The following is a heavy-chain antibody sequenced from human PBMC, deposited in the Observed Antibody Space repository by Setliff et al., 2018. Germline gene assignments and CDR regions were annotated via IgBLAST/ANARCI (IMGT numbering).Heavy chain of an antibody. Sequence: PSETLSLTCTVSGGSVSGYYWSWIRQPPGKGLEWIGYIYASGITNYNPSLKSRVTISVDTSKNQFSLHLTSVTAADTAVYYCAREVGTSTSSDAFDVWGQGMMVTVSS. V-gene: IGHV4-4*08. CDR1: GGSVSGYY. CDR2: IYASGIT. CDR3: AREVGTSTSSDAFDV. D-gene: IGHD1-26*01. J-gene: IGHJ3*01.